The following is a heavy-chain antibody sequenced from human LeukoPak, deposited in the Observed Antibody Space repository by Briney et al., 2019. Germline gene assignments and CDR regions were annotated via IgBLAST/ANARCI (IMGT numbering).Heavy chain of an antibody. CDR3: ARGDDSSGYYYARKSYYFDY. D-gene: IGHD3-22*01. J-gene: IGHJ4*02. Sequence: SETLSLTCTVSGGSISSYYWSWIRQPPGKGLEWIGYIYYSGSTNYNPSLKSRVTISVDTSKNKFSLKLSSVTAADTAVYYCARGDDSSGYYYARKSYYFDYWGQGTLVTVSS. CDR2: IYYSGST. V-gene: IGHV4-59*01. CDR1: GGSISSYY.